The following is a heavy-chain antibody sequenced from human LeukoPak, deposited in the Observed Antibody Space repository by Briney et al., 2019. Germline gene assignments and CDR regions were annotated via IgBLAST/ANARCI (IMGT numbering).Heavy chain of an antibody. CDR3: ARGRGSSGWYYFDY. Sequence: SETLSLTCAVYGGPFSGYYWSWIRQPPGKGLEWIGEINHSGSTNYNPSLKSRVTISVDTSKNQFSLKLSSVTAADTAVYYCARGRGSSGWYYFDYWGQGTLVTVSS. CDR2: INHSGST. D-gene: IGHD6-19*01. J-gene: IGHJ4*02. V-gene: IGHV4-34*01. CDR1: GGPFSGYY.